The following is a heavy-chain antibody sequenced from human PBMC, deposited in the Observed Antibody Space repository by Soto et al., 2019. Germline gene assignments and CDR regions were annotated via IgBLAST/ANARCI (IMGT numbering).Heavy chain of an antibody. Sequence: GGSLRLSCAASGFTFGDYYMSWIRQAPGKGLEWVSYISSSGSSTYYVDSVRGRFTISRDNAKNSLYLQMDSLGAEDTAVYYCARVSDSDWAFGYWGQGTLVTVSS. CDR3: ARVSDSDWAFGY. CDR2: ISSSGSST. D-gene: IGHD3-9*01. V-gene: IGHV3-11*01. CDR1: GFTFGDYY. J-gene: IGHJ4*02.